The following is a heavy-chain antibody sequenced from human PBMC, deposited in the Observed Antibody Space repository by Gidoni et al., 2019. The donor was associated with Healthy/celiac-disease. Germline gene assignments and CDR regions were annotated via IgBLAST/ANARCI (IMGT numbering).Heavy chain of an antibody. CDR2: ISSSSSYI. D-gene: IGHD3-22*01. Sequence: EVQLVESGGGLVKPGGSLRLSCAASGFTFSSHSMNWVRQAPGKGLEWVSSISSSSSYIYYADSVKGRFTISRDNAKNSLYLQMNSLRAEDTAVYYCAREKDYYDSSGYAFDIWGQGTMVTVSS. J-gene: IGHJ3*02. CDR1: GFTFSSHS. CDR3: AREKDYYDSSGYAFDI. V-gene: IGHV3-21*01.